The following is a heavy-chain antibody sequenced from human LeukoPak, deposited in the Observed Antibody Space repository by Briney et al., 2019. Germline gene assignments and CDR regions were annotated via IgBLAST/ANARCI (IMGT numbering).Heavy chain of an antibody. V-gene: IGHV3-23*01. D-gene: IGHD2-15*01. J-gene: IGHJ4*02. Sequence: PGGSLRLSCAASGFTFSSYAMSWVRQAPGKGLEWVSAISASGGSTYYADSVKGHFTITRDNSKNTLYLQMNSLRAEDTAVYYCAKDRGCSGGSCYSSRKTVFDYWGQGTLVTVSS. CDR2: ISASGGST. CDR1: GFTFSSYA. CDR3: AKDRGCSGGSCYSSRKTVFDY.